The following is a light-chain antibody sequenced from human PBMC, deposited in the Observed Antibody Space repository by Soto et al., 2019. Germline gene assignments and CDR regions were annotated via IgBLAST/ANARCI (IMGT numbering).Light chain of an antibody. CDR2: GAS. Sequence: PGERATLSCRASQSVNLNYLAWYQQKPGQAPRLLIYGASSRATGIPDRFSGSGSGTEFTLTVSRLEPEDFAVYYCQQYGSSPFTFGPGTKVDIK. CDR3: QQYGSSPFT. V-gene: IGKV3-20*01. CDR1: QSVNLNY. J-gene: IGKJ3*01.